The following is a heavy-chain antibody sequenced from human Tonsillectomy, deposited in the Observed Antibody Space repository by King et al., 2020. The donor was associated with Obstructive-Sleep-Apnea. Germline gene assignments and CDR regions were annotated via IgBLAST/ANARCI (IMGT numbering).Heavy chain of an antibody. CDR1: GFTFNTYV. Sequence: VQLVESGGGVVQPGRSLRLSCAASGFTFNTYVMHWVRQAPGKGLEWVALISFDGSKTYYADSVKGRVTISRDNSKNTLYLQMNSLRVEDTAVYYCASEVGIKMVRGVITPPFYDYWGQGTLVTVSS. CDR2: ISFDGSKT. J-gene: IGHJ4*02. D-gene: IGHD3-10*01. V-gene: IGHV3-30-3*01. CDR3: ASEVGIKMVRGVITPPFYDY.